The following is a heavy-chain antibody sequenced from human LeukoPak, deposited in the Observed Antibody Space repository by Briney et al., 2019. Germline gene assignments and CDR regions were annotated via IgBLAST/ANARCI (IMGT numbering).Heavy chain of an antibody. V-gene: IGHV1-18*01. CDR1: GYTFTSHG. Sequence: ASVKVSCKASGYTFTSHGISWVRQAPGQGLEWMGWISAYNSDTNYAQKLQGRVTMTTDTSTSTAYMELRSLRSDDTAVYYCARRGELSDYYYYYMDVWGKGTTVTVSS. J-gene: IGHJ6*03. D-gene: IGHD3-16*02. CDR2: ISAYNSDT. CDR3: ARRGELSDYYYYYMDV.